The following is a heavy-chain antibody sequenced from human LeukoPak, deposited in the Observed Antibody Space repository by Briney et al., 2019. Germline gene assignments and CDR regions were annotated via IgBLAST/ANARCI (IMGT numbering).Heavy chain of an antibody. Sequence: PGGSLRLSCAASGFTFNTYTMNWVRQAPGKGLEWVSSIRSSSNNINYADSVKGRFTISRDNAMNSVHLQMNSLRVEDTAVYYCARGYQRPDYWGQGTLITVSS. D-gene: IGHD2-2*01. CDR2: IRSSSNNI. CDR1: GFTFNTYT. CDR3: ARGYQRPDY. V-gene: IGHV3-21*01. J-gene: IGHJ4*02.